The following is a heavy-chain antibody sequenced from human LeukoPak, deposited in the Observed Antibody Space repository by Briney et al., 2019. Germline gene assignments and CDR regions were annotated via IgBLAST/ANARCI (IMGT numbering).Heavy chain of an antibody. D-gene: IGHD3-3*01. CDR2: ISAYNGNT. J-gene: IGHJ4*02. Sequence: ASVKVSCKASGYTFTSYGISWVRQAPGQGLEWMGWISAYNGNTNYAQKLQGRVTMTTDTSTSTAYMELRSLRSDDTAVYYCARVTSITIFGVVKNSYFDYWGQGTLVTVSS. V-gene: IGHV1-18*01. CDR3: ARVTSITIFGVVKNSYFDY. CDR1: GYTFTSYG.